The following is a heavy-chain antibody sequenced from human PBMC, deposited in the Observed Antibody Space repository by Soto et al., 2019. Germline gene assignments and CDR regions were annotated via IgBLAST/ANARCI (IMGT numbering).Heavy chain of an antibody. Sequence: QVQLVQSGTQVQIPGASVKVSCKTSGYTFTNYGFFWVRQAPGQGLDLMGWISAYNGDTKLPQNFQGRLTLTTDRSTSTASMELRSLRSDDTAVYYCARVPSYRPGDYWGQGTLVTVS. V-gene: IGHV1-18*01. D-gene: IGHD3-10*01. CDR3: ARVPSYRPGDY. CDR1: GYTFTNYG. CDR2: ISAYNGDT. J-gene: IGHJ4*02.